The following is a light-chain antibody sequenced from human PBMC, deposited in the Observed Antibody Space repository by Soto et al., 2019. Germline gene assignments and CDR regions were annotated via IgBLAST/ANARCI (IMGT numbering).Light chain of an antibody. CDR3: QQYFTSPLT. Sequence: EVVLTQSPGTLSLSPGESATLSGRASQSVSSNYLAWYQQKPGQAPRLLIYGVSTRATGIPDRFSGSGSGTDFSLTISRLEPEDFALYYCQQYFTSPLTFGGGTKVEIK. CDR1: QSVSSNY. V-gene: IGKV3-20*01. CDR2: GVS. J-gene: IGKJ4*01.